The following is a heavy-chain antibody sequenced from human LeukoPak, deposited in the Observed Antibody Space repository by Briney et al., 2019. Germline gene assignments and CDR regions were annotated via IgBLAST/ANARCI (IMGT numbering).Heavy chain of an antibody. D-gene: IGHD3-10*01. Sequence: SDTLSLTCTVSGRSLSSYYWSWLRQPARKGLEWIGCIYTSGSTNYNPSLQSRVTMSVDTSKNQFSLKLSSVTAADTAVYYCARDTCGSGSYTFDPWGQGTLVTVSS. CDR3: ARDTCGSGSYTFDP. CDR1: GRSLSSYY. CDR2: IYTSGST. V-gene: IGHV4-4*07. J-gene: IGHJ5*02.